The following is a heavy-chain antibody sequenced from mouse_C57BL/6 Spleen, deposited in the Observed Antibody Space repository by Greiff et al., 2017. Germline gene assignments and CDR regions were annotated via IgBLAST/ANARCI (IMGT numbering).Heavy chain of an antibody. D-gene: IGHD2-4*01. V-gene: IGHV1-52*01. J-gene: IGHJ3*01. CDR2: IDPSDSET. CDR1: GYTFTSYW. CDR3: ARGDYAQAWFAY. Sequence: VQLQQPGAELVRPGSSVKLSCKASGYTFTSYWMHWVKQRPIQGLEWIGNIDPSDSETHYNQKFKDKATLTVDKSSSTAYMQLSSLTSEDSAVYYGARGDYAQAWFAYWGQGTLVTVSA.